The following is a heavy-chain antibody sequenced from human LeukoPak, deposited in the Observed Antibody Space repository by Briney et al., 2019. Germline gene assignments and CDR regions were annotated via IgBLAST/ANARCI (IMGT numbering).Heavy chain of an antibody. D-gene: IGHD5-12*01. J-gene: IGHJ4*02. CDR1: GFTMSNAW. Sequence: PGESLRLSCAVSGFTMSNAWMSWVRQAPGKRLEWVSYIGSRSSSIYYADSVKGRFTVSRDDARNSLYLQMNSLRDEDTAVYYCARAMRSGYDYWGQGTLVTVSS. CDR2: IGSRSSSI. CDR3: ARAMRSGYDY. V-gene: IGHV3-48*02.